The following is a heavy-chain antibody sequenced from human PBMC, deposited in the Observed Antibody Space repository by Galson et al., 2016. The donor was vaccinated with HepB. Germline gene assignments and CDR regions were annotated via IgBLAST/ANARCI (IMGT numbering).Heavy chain of an antibody. CDR1: EFIFSGSI. V-gene: IGHV3-30-3*01. J-gene: IGHJ3*01. D-gene: IGHD6-19*01. CDR2: MSYDGFSK. CDR3: AGEGHTIGWCGDFDL. Sequence: SLRLSCAASEFIFSGSILHWVRQAPGKGLEWVAAMSYDGFSKYFADSVKGRFTISRDTSKNTLYLQMNSLGPEDTGVYFCAGEGHTIGWCGDFDLWGPGTMVTVSS.